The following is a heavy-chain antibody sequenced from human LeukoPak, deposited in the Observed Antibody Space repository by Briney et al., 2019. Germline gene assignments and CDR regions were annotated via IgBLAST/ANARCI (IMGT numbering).Heavy chain of an antibody. Sequence: PSETLSLTCTVSGGSISSYYWSWIRQPAGKGLEWIGRIYTSGSTNYNPSLKSRVTMSVDTSKNQFSLKLSSVTAADTAVYYCARGYDFVWGSYRLSAFDIWGQGTMVTVSS. CDR3: ARGYDFVWGSYRLSAFDI. V-gene: IGHV4-4*07. CDR1: GGSISSYY. CDR2: IYTSGST. D-gene: IGHD3-16*02. J-gene: IGHJ3*02.